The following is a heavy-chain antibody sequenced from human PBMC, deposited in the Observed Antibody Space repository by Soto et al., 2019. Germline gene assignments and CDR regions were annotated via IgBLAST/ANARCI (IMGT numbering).Heavy chain of an antibody. CDR2: TYYRSKWYN. CDR1: GDSVSSNSAA. J-gene: IGHJ1*01. V-gene: IGHV6-1*01. D-gene: IGHD3-22*01. Sequence: PSQTLSLTCAISGDSVSSNSAAWNWIRQSPSRGLEWLGRTYYRSKWYNDYAVSVKSRITINPDTSKNQFSLQLNPVTPEDTAVYYCAKTYYYDSSGYYPRAAEYFQHWGQGTMVTVSS. CDR3: AKTYYYDSSGYYPRAAEYFQH.